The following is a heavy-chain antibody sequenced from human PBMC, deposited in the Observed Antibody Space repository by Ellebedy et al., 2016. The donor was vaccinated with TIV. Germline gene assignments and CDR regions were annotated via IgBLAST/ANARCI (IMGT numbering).Heavy chain of an antibody. CDR2: INTKNANT. V-gene: IGHV1-18*04. CDR1: GYTFINFG. D-gene: IGHD2-2*01. CDR3: ARGSCSSIPRYSSVAWFDP. Sequence: ASVKVSCKASGYTFINFGVSWVRQAPGRGLEWMGWINTKNANTEYAQNLQGRATMTTDTSTNTVYMELRSLTSDDTAVYYCARGSCSSIPRYSSVAWFDPWGQGTLVTVSS. J-gene: IGHJ5*02.